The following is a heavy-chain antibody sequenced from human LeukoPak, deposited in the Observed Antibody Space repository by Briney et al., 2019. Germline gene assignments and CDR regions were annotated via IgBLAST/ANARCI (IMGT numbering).Heavy chain of an antibody. V-gene: IGHV1-2*06. J-gene: IGHJ4*02. CDR3: ARGIDY. CDR1: GYIFTGYF. Sequence: ASVKVSCKASGYIFTGYFIFWVRQAPGQGLEWMGRINPNSGGTNYAQKFQGRVTMTRDTSTTTAYMELRRLRFDDTAVYYCARGIDYWGRGTLVTVSS. CDR2: INPNSGGT.